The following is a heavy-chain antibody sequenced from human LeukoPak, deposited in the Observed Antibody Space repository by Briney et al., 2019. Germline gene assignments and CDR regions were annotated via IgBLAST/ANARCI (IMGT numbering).Heavy chain of an antibody. D-gene: IGHD4-23*01. Sequence: SETLSLTCTVSGGSISSYYWSWIRQPPGKGLEWIGYICYSGSTNYNPSLKSRVTISVDTSKNQFSLKLSSVTAADTAVYYCAREPESDYGGNGDAFDIWGQGTMVTVSS. CDR1: GGSISSYY. CDR3: AREPESDYGGNGDAFDI. CDR2: ICYSGST. J-gene: IGHJ3*02. V-gene: IGHV4-59*01.